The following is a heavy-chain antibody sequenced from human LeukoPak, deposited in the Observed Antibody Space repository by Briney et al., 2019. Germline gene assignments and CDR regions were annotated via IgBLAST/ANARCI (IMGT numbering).Heavy chain of an antibody. CDR3: ARPRGLDYYGSGSYRRDAFDI. D-gene: IGHD3-10*01. Sequence: GGSLRLSCVASEFTFTSYAINWVRQAPGKGLEWVSAISGSGGNLYYADSVKGRFTISRDNAKNSLYLQMNSLRAEDTAVYYCARPRGLDYYGSGSYRRDAFDIWGQGTMVTVSS. V-gene: IGHV3-48*03. J-gene: IGHJ3*02. CDR2: ISGSGGNL. CDR1: EFTFTSYA.